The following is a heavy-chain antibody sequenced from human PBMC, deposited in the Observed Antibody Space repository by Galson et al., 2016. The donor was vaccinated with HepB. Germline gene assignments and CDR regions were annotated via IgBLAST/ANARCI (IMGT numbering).Heavy chain of an antibody. CDR1: GFTFSSYW. V-gene: IGHV3-7*01. CDR2: INQDGSEK. D-gene: IGHD1-7*01. Sequence: SLRLSCAASGFTFSSYWMAWVRQAPGKGLEWVANINQDGSEKNYVDSVKGRFTISRDNAKRSLYLQMNSLRAEDTAMYYCVELSVFWGQGTMVTVSS. CDR3: VELSVF. J-gene: IGHJ4*02.